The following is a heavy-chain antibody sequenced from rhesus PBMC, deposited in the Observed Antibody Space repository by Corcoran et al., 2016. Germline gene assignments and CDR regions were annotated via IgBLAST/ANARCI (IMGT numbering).Heavy chain of an antibody. Sequence: QVHLVQSGAEVKKPGASVKVSCKASGFTFGSYAISCVRQAPGQGLEWKGVTSPRGGITKYAEKVQGRVTITADTSTSTAYMELSSRRSEDTAVYYCARGNSIAAGFDYGGQGGLVTVSS. CDR3: ARGNSIAAGFDY. CDR2: TSPRGGIT. J-gene: IGHJ4*01. CDR1: GFTFGSYA. D-gene: IGHD6-31*01. V-gene: IGHV1-198*02.